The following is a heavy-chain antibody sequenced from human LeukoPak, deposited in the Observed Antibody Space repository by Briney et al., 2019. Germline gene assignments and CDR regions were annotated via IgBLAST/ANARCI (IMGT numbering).Heavy chain of an antibody. CDR3: ASSDTASGMDV. D-gene: IGHD5-18*01. CDR2: INPSGGSA. Sequence: GASVKVSCKASGYTFTSYYMHWVRQAPGQGLEWMGIINPSGGSASYAQKFQARVTMTRDTSTSTVYMELSSLRSEDTAVYYCASSDTASGMDVWGQGTTVTVSS. CDR1: GYTFTSYY. V-gene: IGHV1-46*01. J-gene: IGHJ6*02.